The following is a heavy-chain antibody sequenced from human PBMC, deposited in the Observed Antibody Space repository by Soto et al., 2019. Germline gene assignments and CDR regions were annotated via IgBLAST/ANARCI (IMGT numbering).Heavy chain of an antibody. D-gene: IGHD6-6*01. V-gene: IGHV4-31*03. Sequence: SETLSLTCTVSGGSISSGGYYWSWIRQHPGKGLEWIGYIYYSGSTYYNPSLKSRVTISVDTSKNQFSLKLSSVTAADTAVYYCASPSSSSYYYYGMDVWGQGTTVTVSS. J-gene: IGHJ6*02. CDR2: IYYSGST. CDR1: GGSISSGGYY. CDR3: ASPSSSSYYYYGMDV.